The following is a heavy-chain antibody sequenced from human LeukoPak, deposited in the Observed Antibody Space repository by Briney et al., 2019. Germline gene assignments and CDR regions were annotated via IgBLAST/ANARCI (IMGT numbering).Heavy chain of an antibody. V-gene: IGHV1-8*03. CDR3: AREDYYDSGSNDY. CDR2: MNPNSGIT. Sequence: ASVKVSCKASGYTFTSYEINWVRQATGQGLEWMGWMNPNSGITGYAQKFQGRVTISRNTSISTAYMELSSLRSEDTAVYYCAREDYYDSGSNDYWGQGTLVTVSS. J-gene: IGHJ4*02. CDR1: GYTFTSYE. D-gene: IGHD3-22*01.